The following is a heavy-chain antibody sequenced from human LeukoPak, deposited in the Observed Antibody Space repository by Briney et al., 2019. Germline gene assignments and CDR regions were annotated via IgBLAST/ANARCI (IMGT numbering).Heavy chain of an antibody. Sequence: SETLSLTCTVSDGSISSSNYYWAWIRQPPGKGLEWIGSIYYGGTTYSPSLKSRVTISADSSKNQFSLRLTSVTAADTAVYYCARRGLAVAAHWGQGSLVTVSS. CDR3: ARRGLAVAAH. J-gene: IGHJ4*02. V-gene: IGHV4-39*01. D-gene: IGHD6-19*01. CDR1: DGSISSSNYY. CDR2: IYYGGTT.